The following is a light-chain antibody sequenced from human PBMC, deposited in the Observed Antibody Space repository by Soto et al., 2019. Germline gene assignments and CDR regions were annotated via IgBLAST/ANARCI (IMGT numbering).Light chain of an antibody. V-gene: IGKV3-15*01. J-gene: IGKJ1*01. CDR1: QSVSSN. CDR2: GAS. Sequence: EIVMTKSPATLSVSPGERATLSCRASQSVSSNLAWYQQKPGQAPRLLIYGASTRATGIPARFSGSGSGTEFTLTISSLQSEDFAVYYCQQYNNWPTWTFGQGTKVESK. CDR3: QQYNNWPTWT.